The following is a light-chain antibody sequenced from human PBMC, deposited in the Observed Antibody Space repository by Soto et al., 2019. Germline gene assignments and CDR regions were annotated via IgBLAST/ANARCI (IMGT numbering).Light chain of an antibody. CDR1: RNLLHSNGYYY. CDR3: MQGLKTPV. V-gene: IGKV2-28*01. Sequence: EIVLTQSPLSLPVTPGEPASISCRSSRNLLHSNGYYYLDWYLQKPGQSPQLLIYLGSNRASGVPDRFSGSGSGTDFTLKISRVEAEDVGIYYCMQGLKTPVFGPGTKVDIK. J-gene: IGKJ3*01. CDR2: LGS.